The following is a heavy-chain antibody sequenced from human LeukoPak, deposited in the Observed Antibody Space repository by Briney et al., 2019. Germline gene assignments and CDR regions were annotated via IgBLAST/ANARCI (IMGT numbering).Heavy chain of an antibody. CDR3: ASGLGTYYYDSSDY. J-gene: IGHJ4*02. CDR1: GRTFTSYA. CDR2: IIPIFGTA. V-gene: IGHV1-69*06. Sequence: GASVKVSCKASGRTFTSYAISWVRQAPGQGLEWMGGIIPIFGTANYAQKFQGRVTITADKSTSTAYMELRRLRSDDTAVYYCASGLGTYYYDSSDYWGQGTLVTVSS. D-gene: IGHD3-22*01.